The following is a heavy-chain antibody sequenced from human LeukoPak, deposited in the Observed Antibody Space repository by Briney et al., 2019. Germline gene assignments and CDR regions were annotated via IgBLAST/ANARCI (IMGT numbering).Heavy chain of an antibody. J-gene: IGHJ4*02. V-gene: IGHV3-30*02. Sequence: PGGSLRLSCAASGLTFNNYGMHWVRQAPGKGREWVAFIRYDGSNKYYADSVKGRFTISRDNSKNTMYLKMNSLRAEDTAVYYCAKDPLHNSNWYYFDYWGQGTLVTVSS. D-gene: IGHD6-13*01. CDR1: GLTFNNYG. CDR3: AKDPLHNSNWYYFDY. CDR2: IRYDGSNK.